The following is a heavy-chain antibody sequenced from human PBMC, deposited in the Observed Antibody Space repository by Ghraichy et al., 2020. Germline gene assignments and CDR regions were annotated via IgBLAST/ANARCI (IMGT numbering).Heavy chain of an antibody. Sequence: GESLNISCVASGFTFSIYAMTWVRQAPGKGLEWVSAISGSGGKTYYADSVKGRFTISRDNSKNTLYLQMNSLRAEDTAVYYCGKGRWPTVAYSRCDHWGQGALVTVSS. D-gene: IGHD6-6*01. CDR3: GKGRWPTVAYSRCDH. CDR2: ISGSGGKT. CDR1: GFTFSIYA. J-gene: IGHJ5*02. V-gene: IGHV3-23*01.